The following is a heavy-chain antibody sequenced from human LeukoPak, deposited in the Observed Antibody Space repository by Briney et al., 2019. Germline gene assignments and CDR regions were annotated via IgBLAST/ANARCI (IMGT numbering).Heavy chain of an antibody. Sequence: SETLSLTCTVSGDSISSEGVYWTWTRQPPGKGLYWIGSIYSTGSAYYSLSFRSRITISVDTSKNQFSLRVNSLPSADTAVYYCARHVSSGWDYYYGLDVWGQGTAVSVSS. CDR3: ARHVSSGWDYYYGLDV. CDR2: IYSTGSA. CDR1: GDSISSEGVY. D-gene: IGHD6-19*01. V-gene: IGHV4-39*01. J-gene: IGHJ6*02.